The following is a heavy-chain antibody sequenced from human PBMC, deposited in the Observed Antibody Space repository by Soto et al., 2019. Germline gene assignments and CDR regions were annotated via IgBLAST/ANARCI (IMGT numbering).Heavy chain of an antibody. D-gene: IGHD2-2*01. CDR1: GYTFSNYG. J-gene: IGHJ5*02. CDR2: ISLYSDGT. Sequence: QVQLVQSGGEVKRPGASVKVSCKTSGYTFSNYGITWVRQAPGQPLEWLGWISLYSDGTNYAQKFQGRVSMTTDTATTTASMELSRLRSDATAVYYCARVVPGAEAWFGPWGQGTLVTVSS. CDR3: ARVVPGAEAWFGP. V-gene: IGHV1-18*01.